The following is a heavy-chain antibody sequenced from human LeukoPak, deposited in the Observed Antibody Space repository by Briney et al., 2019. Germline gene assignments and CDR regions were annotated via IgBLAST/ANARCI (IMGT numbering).Heavy chain of an antibody. V-gene: IGHV3-48*04. Sequence: PGGSLRLSCAASGFTVSSNSMNWVRQAPGKGLEWVSYISSSGSTIYYADSVKGRFTISRDNAKNSLYLQMNSLRAEDTAVYYCARVNGAPDWFDPWGQGTLVTVSS. D-gene: IGHD1-26*01. CDR1: GFTVSSNS. CDR3: ARVNGAPDWFDP. CDR2: ISSSGSTI. J-gene: IGHJ5*02.